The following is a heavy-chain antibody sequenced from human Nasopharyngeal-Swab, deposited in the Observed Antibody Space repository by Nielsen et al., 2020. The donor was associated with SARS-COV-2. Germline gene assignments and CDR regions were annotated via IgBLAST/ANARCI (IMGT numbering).Heavy chain of an antibody. CDR1: GDSISTRTYY. J-gene: IGHJ4*02. Sequence: SETLSLTCTVSGDSISTRTYYWGWIRQPPGKGLEWIASIYYSGTTYYNPSLKGRVTISLDTSKNQFSLKLTSVTAADTAVYYCVREAAAATQLLDFWGQGTLVTVSS. D-gene: IGHD6-13*01. CDR3: VREAAAATQLLDF. CDR2: IYYSGTT. V-gene: IGHV4-39*07.